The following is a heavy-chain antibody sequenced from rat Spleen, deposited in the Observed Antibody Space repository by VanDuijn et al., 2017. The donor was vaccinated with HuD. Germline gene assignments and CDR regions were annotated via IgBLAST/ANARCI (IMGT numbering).Heavy chain of an antibody. J-gene: IGHJ2*01. Sequence: EVQLVESGGGLVQPGRSMKLSCAASGLSFSNYDMAWVRQAPTKGLEWVASISYDGTATYYRDSVKGRFTISRDNAKSTLYLQMISLRSEDTATYYCTTDTFYDGTYYPGGFDYWGQGVMVTVSS. CDR2: ISYDGTAT. V-gene: IGHV5-20*01. CDR3: TTDTFYDGTYYPGGFDY. CDR1: GLSFSNYD. D-gene: IGHD1-12*02.